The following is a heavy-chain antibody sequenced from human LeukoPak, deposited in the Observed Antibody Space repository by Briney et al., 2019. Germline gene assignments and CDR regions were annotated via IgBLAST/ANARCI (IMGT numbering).Heavy chain of an antibody. D-gene: IGHD6-19*01. J-gene: IGHJ4*02. CDR3: ARYTTVAAFDY. CDR1: GGSISNHY. Sequence: SETLSLTCTVSGGSISNHYWSWIRQPPGKALEWIGYNYYSGTTNSNPSHKSRVTISVDKSKNQFSLNLSSVTPADTAVYYCARYTTVAAFDYWGQGTLVTVSS. V-gene: IGHV4-59*11. CDR2: NYYSGTT.